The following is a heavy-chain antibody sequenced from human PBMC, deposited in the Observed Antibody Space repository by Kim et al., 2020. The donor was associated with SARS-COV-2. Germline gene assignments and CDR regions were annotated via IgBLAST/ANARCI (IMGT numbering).Heavy chain of an antibody. CDR1: GGSISSGGYY. J-gene: IGHJ4*02. Sequence: SETLSLTCTVSGGSISSGGYYWSWIRQHPGKGLEWIGYIYYSGSTYYNPSLKSRVTISVDTSKNQFSLKLSSVTAADTAVYYCASWGIVGATIFDYWGQGTLVTVSS. CDR3: ASWGIVGATIFDY. CDR2: IYYSGST. V-gene: IGHV4-31*03. D-gene: IGHD1-26*01.